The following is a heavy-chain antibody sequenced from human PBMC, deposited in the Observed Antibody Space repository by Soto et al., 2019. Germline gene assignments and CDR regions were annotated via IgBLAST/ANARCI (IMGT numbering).Heavy chain of an antibody. Sequence: QVQLVQSGAEVKKPGASVKVSCKASGYTFTGYYMHWVRQAPGQGLEWMGWINPNSGGTNYAQKFQGWVTMTMDTSISTAYMELSRLRSDDTAVYYCARGSNSITMIVVEEAFDIWGQGTMVTVSS. CDR1: GYTFTGYY. D-gene: IGHD3-22*01. CDR3: ARGSNSITMIVVEEAFDI. CDR2: INPNSGGT. J-gene: IGHJ3*02. V-gene: IGHV1-2*04.